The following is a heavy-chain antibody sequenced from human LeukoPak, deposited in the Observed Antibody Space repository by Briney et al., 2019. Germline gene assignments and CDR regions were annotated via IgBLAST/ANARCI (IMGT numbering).Heavy chain of an antibody. D-gene: IGHD6-13*01. J-gene: IGHJ4*02. CDR3: ARALAAAGYGDY. CDR2: ISAYNGNT. Sequence: GASVKVSCKASGYTFTSYGISWVRQAPGQGLEWMGWISAYNGNTNYAQKLQGRVTMTTDASTSTAYMELRSVRSDDTAVYYCARALAAAGYGDYWGQGTLVTVSS. CDR1: GYTFTSYG. V-gene: IGHV1-18*01.